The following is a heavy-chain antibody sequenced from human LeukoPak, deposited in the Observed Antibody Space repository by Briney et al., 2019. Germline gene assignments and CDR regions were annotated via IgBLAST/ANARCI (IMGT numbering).Heavy chain of an antibody. CDR2: ISSNGGST. CDR1: GFTFSDYA. Sequence: GGSLRLSCSASGFTFSDYAMHWVRQAPGKGLEYVSEISSNGGSTYYADSGKGRFTISRDNSKNTLYLQMSSLRAEDTAVYYCVKDSEMATINAFDIWGQGTMVTVSS. CDR3: VKDSEMATINAFDI. J-gene: IGHJ3*02. D-gene: IGHD5-24*01. V-gene: IGHV3-64D*06.